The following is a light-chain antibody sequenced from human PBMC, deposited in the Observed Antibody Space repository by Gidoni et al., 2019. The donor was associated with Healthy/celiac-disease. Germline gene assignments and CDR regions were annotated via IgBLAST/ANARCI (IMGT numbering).Light chain of an antibody. J-gene: IGKJ2*01. CDR1: QSGSSN. CDR2: GAS. Sequence: EIVMTQSTATLSVSQRERATLSCRASQSGSSNLAWYQQKPGPAPRLLLYGASTSATGIPARFSGSGSGTEFTLTISSRQSEDVAVYYCQQYNNWPPYTFGQGTKLEIK. CDR3: QQYNNWPPYT. V-gene: IGKV3-15*01.